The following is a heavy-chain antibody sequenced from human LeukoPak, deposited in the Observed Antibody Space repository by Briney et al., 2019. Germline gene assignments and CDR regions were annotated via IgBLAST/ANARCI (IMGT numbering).Heavy chain of an antibody. V-gene: IGHV3-33*01. Sequence: GGSLRLSCAASGFTFSSNGMHWVRQAPGKGLEWVALIWYDGSNKYYADSVKGRLTISRDNSKNTLYLQMNSLRAEDTAVYYCAREGPRGNSQFDYWGQGTLVTVSS. CDR1: GFTFSSNG. CDR3: AREGPRGNSQFDY. CDR2: IWYDGSNK. D-gene: IGHD2/OR15-2a*01. J-gene: IGHJ4*02.